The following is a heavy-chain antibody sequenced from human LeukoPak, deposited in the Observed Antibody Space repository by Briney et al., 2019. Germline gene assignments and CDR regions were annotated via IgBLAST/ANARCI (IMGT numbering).Heavy chain of an antibody. CDR3: ARGLKQRQSELDY. V-gene: IGHV4-39*07. Sequence: SETLSLTCTVSGGSVSSSSYYWGWIRQPPGKGLEWIGSIYYSGSTYYNPSLKSRVTISVDTSKNQFSLKLSSVTAADTAVYYCARGLKQRQSELDYWGQGTLVTVSS. CDR2: IYYSGST. CDR1: GGSVSSSSYY. J-gene: IGHJ4*02. D-gene: IGHD6-25*01.